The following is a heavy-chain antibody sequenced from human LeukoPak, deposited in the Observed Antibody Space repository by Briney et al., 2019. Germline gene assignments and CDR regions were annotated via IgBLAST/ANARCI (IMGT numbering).Heavy chain of an antibody. V-gene: IGHV1-8*01. D-gene: IGHD6-13*01. CDR2: MNPNSGNT. Sequence: PLASVKVSCKASGYTFTSYDINWVRQATGQGLAWMGWMNPNSGNTGYAQKFQGRVTMTRNTSISTAYMELSSLRSEDTAVYYCARRVEQQLVYFDYWGQGTLVTVSS. J-gene: IGHJ4*02. CDR3: ARRVEQQLVYFDY. CDR1: GYTFTSYD.